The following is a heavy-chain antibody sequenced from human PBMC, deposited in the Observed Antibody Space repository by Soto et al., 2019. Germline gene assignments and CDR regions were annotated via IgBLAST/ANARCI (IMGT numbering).Heavy chain of an antibody. J-gene: IGHJ6*03. Sequence: EVQLLESGGGLVQPGGSLRLSCAASGFRLSDSAVSWVRQAPGKGLEWVSSLTVTGDSAFYSDSVKGRFTISRDISKSTLYQQMNSLRAEDTAVYYYAKNGCSNAACYPYYYYVDVWCKGTTVNISS. V-gene: IGHV3-23*01. D-gene: IGHD2-8*01. CDR1: GFRLSDSA. CDR3: AKNGCSNAACYPYYYYVDV. CDR2: LTVTGDSA.